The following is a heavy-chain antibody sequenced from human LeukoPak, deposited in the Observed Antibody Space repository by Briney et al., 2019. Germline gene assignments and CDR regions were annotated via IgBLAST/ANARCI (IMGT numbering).Heavy chain of an antibody. Sequence: GGSLRLSCAASGFTFSSYGMNWVRQAPGKGLEWVSYISGSGYTIYYADSVKGRFTMSRDNVKNSLYLEMNSLRAEDTAVYYCARDPRDYYYSMDVWGQGTTVTVSS. V-gene: IGHV3-48*03. CDR1: GFTFSSYG. J-gene: IGHJ6*02. CDR2: ISGSGYTI. CDR3: ARDPRDYYYSMDV.